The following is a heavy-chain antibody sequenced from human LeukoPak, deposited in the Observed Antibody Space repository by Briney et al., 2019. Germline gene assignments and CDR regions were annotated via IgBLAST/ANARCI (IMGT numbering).Heavy chain of an antibody. CDR3: ARVQYDFWSGYHYYYYYMDV. CDR2: MYHSGST. J-gene: IGHJ6*03. V-gene: IGHV4-38-2*02. D-gene: IGHD3-3*01. CDR1: GYSISSVYD. Sequence: SETLSLTCTVSGYSISSVYDWGWIRQPPGEGLEWIGSMYHSGSTNYNPSLKSRVTISVDTSKNQLVLKLSSVTAADTAVYYCARVQYDFWSGYHYYYYYMDVWGKGTTVTVSS.